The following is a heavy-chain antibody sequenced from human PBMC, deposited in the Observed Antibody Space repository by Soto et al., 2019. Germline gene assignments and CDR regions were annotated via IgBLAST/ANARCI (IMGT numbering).Heavy chain of an antibody. CDR3: ARTLITMVRGAPPYGMDV. CDR2: IGTAGDT. Sequence: GGSLRLSCAASGFTFSSYDMHWVRPATGKGLEWVSAIGTAGDTYYPGSVKGRFTISRENAKNSLYLQMNSLRAEDTAVYYCARTLITMVRGAPPYGMDVWGQGTTVTVSS. J-gene: IGHJ6*02. V-gene: IGHV3-13*01. D-gene: IGHD3-10*01. CDR1: GFTFSSYD.